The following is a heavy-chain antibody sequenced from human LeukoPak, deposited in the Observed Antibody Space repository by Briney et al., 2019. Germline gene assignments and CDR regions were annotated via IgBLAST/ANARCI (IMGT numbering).Heavy chain of an antibody. V-gene: IGHV4-31*03. CDR3: ARAKAPPSGGDCYTVISYYYYGMDV. CDR1: GGSMSSGGYY. CDR2: IYYSGST. Sequence: SQTLSLTCTVSGGSMSSGGYYWSWIRQHPGKGLERIGHIYYSGSTYYNPSLKSRVTISVDTSKNQFSLKLSSVTAADTAVYYCARAKAPPSGGDCYTVISYYYYGMDVWGKGTTVTVSS. J-gene: IGHJ6*04. D-gene: IGHD2-21*02.